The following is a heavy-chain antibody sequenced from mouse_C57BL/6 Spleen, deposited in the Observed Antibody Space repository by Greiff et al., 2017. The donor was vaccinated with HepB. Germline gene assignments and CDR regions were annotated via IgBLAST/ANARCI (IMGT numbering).Heavy chain of an antibody. J-gene: IGHJ2*01. D-gene: IGHD1-1*01. CDR3: ARGDIYYYAYVDY. CDR2: IHPNSGST. Sequence: QVQLQQPGAELVKPGASVKLSCKASGYTFTSYWMHWVKQRPGQGLEWIGMIHPNSGSTNYNEKFKSKATLTVDKSSSTAYMQLSSLTSEDSAVYYCARGDIYYYAYVDYWGQGTTLTVSS. V-gene: IGHV1-64*01. CDR1: GYTFTSYW.